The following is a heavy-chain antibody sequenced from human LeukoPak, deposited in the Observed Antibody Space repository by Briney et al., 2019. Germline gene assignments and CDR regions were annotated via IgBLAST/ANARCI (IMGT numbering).Heavy chain of an antibody. V-gene: IGHV3-43*02. Sequence: AGSLRLSCAASGFTFDDYAMHWVRQGAGKGLEWVSLISGDGDITYNADSVKGRFTISRDNSKNSLYLQMNSLRTEDTALYYCAKGGNFGGNSRLNYWGQGTLVTVS. CDR2: ISGDGDIT. CDR1: GFTFDDYA. J-gene: IGHJ4*02. D-gene: IGHD4-23*01. CDR3: AKGGNFGGNSRLNY.